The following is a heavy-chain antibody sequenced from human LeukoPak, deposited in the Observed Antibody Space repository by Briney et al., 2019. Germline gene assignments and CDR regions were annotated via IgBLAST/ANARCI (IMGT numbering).Heavy chain of an antibody. CDR2: INWNGCST. CDR1: GFTFDDYG. V-gene: IGHV3-20*04. Sequence: AGGSLRLSCAASGFTFDDYGMSWVRQAPGKGLELVSGINWNGCSTGYADSVKGRFTISRDNAKNSLYLQMNSLRAEDTALYYCARALEGDYYDSSGYYYVSYFDYWGQGTLVTVSS. J-gene: IGHJ4*02. D-gene: IGHD3-22*01. CDR3: ARALEGDYYDSSGYYYVSYFDY.